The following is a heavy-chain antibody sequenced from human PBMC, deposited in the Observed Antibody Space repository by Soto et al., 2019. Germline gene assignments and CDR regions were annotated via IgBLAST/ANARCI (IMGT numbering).Heavy chain of an antibody. CDR3: ARAYYDFWSGTGLRWFDP. D-gene: IGHD3-3*01. Sequence: EVQLVESGGGLIQPGGSLRLSCAASGFTVSSNYMSWVRQAPGKGLEWVSVIYSGGSTYYADSVKGRFTISRDNSKNTLYLQMNSLRAEDTAVYYCARAYYDFWSGTGLRWFDPWGQGTLVTVSS. J-gene: IGHJ5*02. CDR1: GFTVSSNY. V-gene: IGHV3-53*01. CDR2: IYSGGST.